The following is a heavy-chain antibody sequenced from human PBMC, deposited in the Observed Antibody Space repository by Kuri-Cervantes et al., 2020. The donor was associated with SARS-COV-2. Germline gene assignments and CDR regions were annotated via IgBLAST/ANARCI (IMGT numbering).Heavy chain of an antibody. J-gene: IGHJ4*02. CDR1: GCSLSSYA. D-gene: IGHD4-23*01. CDR2: IIPIFGTP. V-gene: IGHV1-69*13. CDR3: ARDVGYGCTSELDITYFDY. Sequence: SVKVSRKASGCSLSSYAISWVRQAPGQGLEWMGGIIPIFGTPNYAQKFEGRVTITADESTSTAYMELNSLRFEDTAVYFCARDVGYGCTSELDITYFDYWGQGTLVTVSS.